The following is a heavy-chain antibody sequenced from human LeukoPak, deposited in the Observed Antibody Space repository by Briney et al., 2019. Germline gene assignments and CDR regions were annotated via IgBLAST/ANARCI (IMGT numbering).Heavy chain of an antibody. CDR1: GGSISSYY. CDR2: IYYSGST. V-gene: IGHV4-59*01. CDR3: ARESQLVPGYNWFDP. J-gene: IGHJ5*02. Sequence: SETLSLTCTVSGGSISSYYWSWIRQPPGKGLEWIGYIYYSGSTNYNPSLKSRVTISVDTSKNQFSLKLSSVTAADTAVYYCARESQLVPGYNWFDPWGQGTLVTVSS. D-gene: IGHD6-6*01.